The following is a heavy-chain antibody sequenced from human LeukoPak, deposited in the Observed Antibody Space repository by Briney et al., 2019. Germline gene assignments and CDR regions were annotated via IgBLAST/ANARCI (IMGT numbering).Heavy chain of an antibody. Sequence: SETLSLTCTVSGGSISSYYWSWIRQPPGKGLEWIGYIYYSGSTNYNPSLKSRVTISVDTSMNQFSLKLSSVTAADTAVYYCAGELYGMDVWGQGSTVTVSS. V-gene: IGHV4-59*01. J-gene: IGHJ6*02. CDR3: AGELYGMDV. CDR2: IYYSGST. CDR1: GGSISSYY.